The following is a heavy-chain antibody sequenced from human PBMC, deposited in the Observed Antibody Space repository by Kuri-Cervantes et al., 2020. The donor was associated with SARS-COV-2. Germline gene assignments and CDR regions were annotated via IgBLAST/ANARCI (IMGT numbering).Heavy chain of an antibody. J-gene: IGHJ6*03. CDR2: IRYDGSNK. CDR3: AKDESAWEWYYYYMDV. D-gene: IGHD1-26*01. V-gene: IGHV3-30*02. CDR1: GFTFSSYA. Sequence: LSLTCAASGFTFSSYAMHWVRQAPGKGLEWVAFIRYDGSNKYYADSVKGRFTISRDNSKNTLYLQMNSLRAEDTAVYYCAKDESAWEWYYYYMDVWGKGTTVTVS.